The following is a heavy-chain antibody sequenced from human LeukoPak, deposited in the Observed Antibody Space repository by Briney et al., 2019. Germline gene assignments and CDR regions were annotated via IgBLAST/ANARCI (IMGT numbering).Heavy chain of an antibody. CDR1: GYTLTELS. J-gene: IGHJ6*02. CDR2: IIPILGIA. CDR3: ARGRPMDIVVVPAAMTEIYYYYGMDV. D-gene: IGHD2-2*03. V-gene: IGHV1-69*04. Sequence: SVKVSCKVSGYTLTELSMHWVRQAPGQGLEWMGRIIPILGIANYAQKFQGRVTITADKSTSTAYMELSSLRSEDTAVYYCARGRPMDIVVVPAAMTEIYYYYGMDVWGQGTTVTVSS.